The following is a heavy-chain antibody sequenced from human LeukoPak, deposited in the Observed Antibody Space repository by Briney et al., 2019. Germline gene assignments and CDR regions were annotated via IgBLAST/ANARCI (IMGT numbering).Heavy chain of an antibody. CDR2: IYYSEST. D-gene: IGHD2-21*02. J-gene: IGHJ4*02. Sequence: PSETLSLTRTVSGGSISSYYWSWIRQPPGKGLEWIGYIYYSESTNYNPSLRSRVTISVDTSKNQFSLKLSSVTAADTAVYYCARGSEAATAVDYWGQGTLVTVSS. V-gene: IGHV4-59*01. CDR1: GGSISSYY. CDR3: ARGSEAATAVDY.